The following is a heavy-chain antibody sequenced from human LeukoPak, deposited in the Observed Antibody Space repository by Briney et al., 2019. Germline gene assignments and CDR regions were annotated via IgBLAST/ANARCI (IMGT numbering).Heavy chain of an antibody. CDR1: GFSFSSYS. CDR3: ARSQRLGHCVNGVCVYPYYFDF. Sequence: GGSLRLSCTTSGFSFSSYSMNWVRQTPGKGLEWVSSISSGSSSVFHAESVRGRFTISRDSAKTSVFLQMDSLRADDSALYFCARSQRLGHCVNGVCVYPYYFDFWGQGALVTVSS. J-gene: IGHJ4*02. D-gene: IGHD2-8*01. V-gene: IGHV3-21*06. CDR2: ISSGSSSV.